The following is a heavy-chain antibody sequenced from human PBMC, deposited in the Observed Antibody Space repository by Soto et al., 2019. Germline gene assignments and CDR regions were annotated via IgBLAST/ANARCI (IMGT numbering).Heavy chain of an antibody. CDR2: IYHSGST. CDR1: GYSISSGYY. CDR3: ARVRYSSSSEGWFDP. D-gene: IGHD6-6*01. J-gene: IGHJ5*02. Sequence: SETLSLTCAVSGYSISSGYYWGWIRQPPGRGLEWIGSIYHSGSTYYNPSLKSRVTISVDTSKNQFSLKLSSVTAADTAVYYCARVRYSSSSEGWFDPWGQGTLVTVSS. V-gene: IGHV4-38-2*01.